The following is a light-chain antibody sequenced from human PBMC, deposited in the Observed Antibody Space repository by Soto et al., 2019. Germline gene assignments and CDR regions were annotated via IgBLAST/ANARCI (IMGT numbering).Light chain of an antibody. CDR1: QSVSGSF. J-gene: IGKJ3*01. CDR2: AAT. CDR3: QQFSGSSFT. Sequence: ENVLTQSPGTLSLSPGERATLSCRASQSVSGSFLAWVQQRPGQAPRLLIYAATSRATGVPDRFSGSGSRTDFTLTINRLEPEDFAVYYCQQFSGSSFTFGPGTKVEIK. V-gene: IGKV3-20*01.